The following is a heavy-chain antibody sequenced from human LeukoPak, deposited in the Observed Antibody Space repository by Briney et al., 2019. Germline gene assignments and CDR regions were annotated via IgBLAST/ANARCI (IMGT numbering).Heavy chain of an antibody. CDR2: ISSSGSTI. CDR3: ARDQLNYYDSSGYYTYYYGMDV. J-gene: IGHJ6*02. Sequence: GGSLRLSCAASGFTFSSYEMNWVRQAPGKGLEWVSYISSSGSTIYYADSVKGRFTISRDNAKNSLYLQMNSLRAEDTAVYYCARDQLNYYDSSGYYTYYYGMDVWGQGTTVTVSS. D-gene: IGHD3-22*01. V-gene: IGHV3-48*03. CDR1: GFTFSSYE.